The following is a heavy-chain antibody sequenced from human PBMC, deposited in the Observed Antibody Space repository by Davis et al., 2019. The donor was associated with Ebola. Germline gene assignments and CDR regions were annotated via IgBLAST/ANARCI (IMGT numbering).Heavy chain of an antibody. V-gene: IGHV1-2*04. D-gene: IGHD2-2*01. J-gene: IGHJ6*03. CDR2: INPNSGGT. CDR1: GYTFTGYY. CDR3: AREGSVVPAAMGYMDV. Sequence: ASVKVSCKASGYTFTGYYMHWVRQAPGQGLEWMGWINPNSGGTNYAQKFQGWVTMTRDTSISTAYMELSRLRSDDTAVYYCAREGSVVPAAMGYMDVWGKGTTVTVSS.